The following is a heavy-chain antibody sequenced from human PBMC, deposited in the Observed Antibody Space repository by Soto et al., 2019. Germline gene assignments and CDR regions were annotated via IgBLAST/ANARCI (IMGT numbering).Heavy chain of an antibody. V-gene: IGHV4-34*01. Sequence: QVQLQQWGAGLLKPSETLSLTCAVYGGSFSGYYWSWIRQPPGKGLEWIGEINHSGSTNYNPSLKSRVTISVDTSKNQFSLKLSSVTAADTAVYYCARGGGSGSGGMDVWGQGTTVTVSS. CDR1: GGSFSGYY. D-gene: IGHD3-10*01. CDR2: INHSGST. J-gene: IGHJ6*02. CDR3: ARGGGSGSGGMDV.